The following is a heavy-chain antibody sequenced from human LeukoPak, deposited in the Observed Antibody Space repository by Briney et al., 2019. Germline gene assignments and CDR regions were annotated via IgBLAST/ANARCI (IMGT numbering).Heavy chain of an antibody. J-gene: IGHJ4*02. CDR2: TNPDGSIK. CDR3: VSGFLQWLY. V-gene: IGHV3-7*01. CDR1: GFIFGGYW. Sequence: GGSLRLSCAASGFIFGGYWMSWVRQAPGRGLEWVANTNPDGSIKYYVDSVNGRFTISRDNAKNSLYLQMNSLRAEDAAVYYCVSGFLQWLYWGQGTLVTVSS. D-gene: IGHD3-3*01.